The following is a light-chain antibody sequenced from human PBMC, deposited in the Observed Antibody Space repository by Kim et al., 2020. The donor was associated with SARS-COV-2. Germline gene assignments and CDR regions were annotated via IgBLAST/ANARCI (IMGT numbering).Light chain of an antibody. CDR3: QVWDSSSDHTV. V-gene: IGLV3-21*03. Sequence: PGKTARITCGGNNIGSKSVHGYQQKPGQAPVVVIYDGSDRPTRIPERFSGSNAGNTATLTISRVEAGDEADYYCQVWDSSSDHTVFGGGTQLTVL. CDR2: DGS. CDR1: NIGSKS. J-gene: IGLJ3*02.